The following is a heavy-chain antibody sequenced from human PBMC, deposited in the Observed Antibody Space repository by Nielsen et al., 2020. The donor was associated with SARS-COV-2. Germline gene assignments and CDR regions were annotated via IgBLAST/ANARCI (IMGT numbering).Heavy chain of an antibody. CDR2: IWHDGSKK. V-gene: IGHV3-33*01. CDR3: ARDRGWKLGIADY. CDR1: GLSFNDYG. J-gene: IGHJ4*02. D-gene: IGHD3-10*01. Sequence: GGSLRLSCAASGLSFNDYGMHWVRQAPGKGLEWVAVIWHDGSKKNYASSVEGRFTISRDNSKNTVALQMDSLRAEDTAVYYCARDRGWKLGIADYWGQGTLVTVSS.